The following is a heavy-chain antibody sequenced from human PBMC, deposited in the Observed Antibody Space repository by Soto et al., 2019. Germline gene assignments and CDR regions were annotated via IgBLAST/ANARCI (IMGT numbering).Heavy chain of an antibody. CDR1: GFTFTSSA. J-gene: IGHJ6*02. V-gene: IGHV1-58*01. D-gene: IGHD5-12*01. Sequence: SVKVSCKASGFTFTSSAVQWVRQARGQRLEWIGWIVVGSGNTNYAQKFQERVTITRDMSTSTAYMELSSLRSEDTAVYYCAAEGVYDDYDYYGMDVWGQGTTVTVSS. CDR2: IVVGSGNT. CDR3: AAEGVYDDYDYYGMDV.